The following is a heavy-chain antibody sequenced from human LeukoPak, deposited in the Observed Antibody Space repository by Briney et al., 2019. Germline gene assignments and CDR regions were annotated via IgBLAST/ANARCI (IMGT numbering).Heavy chain of an antibody. V-gene: IGHV3-23*01. Sequence: KPGRSLRLSCAASGFTSSSYGMHWVRQAPGKGLEWVSAISGSGGSTYYADSVKGRFTISRDNSKNTLYLQMNSLRAEDTAVYYCAKDALKRLVIVVVIPPDAFDIWGQGTMVTVSS. J-gene: IGHJ3*02. CDR3: AKDALKRLVIVVVIPPDAFDI. D-gene: IGHD3-22*01. CDR1: GFTSSSYG. CDR2: ISGSGGST.